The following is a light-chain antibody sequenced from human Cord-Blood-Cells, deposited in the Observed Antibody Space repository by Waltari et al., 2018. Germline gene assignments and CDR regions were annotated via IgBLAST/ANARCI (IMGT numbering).Light chain of an antibody. V-gene: IGLV3-21*04. Sequence: SYVLTQPPSVSVAPGKTARITCGGNNIGSKSVHRYQQKPGQAPVLVIYYDSDRPSGIPERFSGSNSGNTATLTISRVEAGDEADYYCQVWDSSSDRLYVFGTGTKVTVL. CDR2: YDS. J-gene: IGLJ1*01. CDR1: NIGSKS. CDR3: QVWDSSSDRLYV.